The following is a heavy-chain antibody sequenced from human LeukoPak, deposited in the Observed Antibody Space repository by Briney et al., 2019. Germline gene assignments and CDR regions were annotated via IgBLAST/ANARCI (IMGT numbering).Heavy chain of an antibody. CDR1: GGTFSSYA. D-gene: IGHD3-16*01. CDR3: AKSRPLINWFDP. J-gene: IGHJ5*02. Sequence: SVKVSCKASGGTFSSYAISWVRQAPGQGLEWMGGIIPIFGTANYAQKFRGRVTITADKSTRTAYMELSSLRSEDTAVYYCAKSRPLINWFDPWGQGTLVTVSS. CDR2: IIPIFGTA. V-gene: IGHV1-69*06.